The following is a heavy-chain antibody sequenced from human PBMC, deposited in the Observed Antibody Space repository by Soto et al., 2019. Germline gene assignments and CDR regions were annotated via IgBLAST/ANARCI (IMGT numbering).Heavy chain of an antibody. CDR1: GGSFKSGSYS. J-gene: IGHJ6*02. V-gene: IGHV4-39*01. CDR2: IYYSGST. Sequence: SETLSLTCTVSGGSFKSGSYSWSWIRQPPGKGLEWIGSIYYSGSTYYNPSLKSRVTISVDTSKNQFSLKLSSVTAADTAVYYCARGNYYYYGMDVWGQGTTVTVSS. CDR3: ARGNYYYYGMDV.